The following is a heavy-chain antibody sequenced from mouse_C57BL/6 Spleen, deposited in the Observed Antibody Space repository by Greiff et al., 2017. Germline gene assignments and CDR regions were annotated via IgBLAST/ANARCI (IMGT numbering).Heavy chain of an antibody. D-gene: IGHD2-4*01. Sequence: VQLQQSGAELVKPGASVKISCKASGYAFSSYWMNWVKQRPGKGLEWIGQIYPGDGDTNYNGKFKGKATLTADKSSSTAYMQLSSLTSEDSAVYFCARENYDYDGPYFDYWGQGTTLTVSS. V-gene: IGHV1-80*01. CDR1: GYAFSSYW. CDR2: IYPGDGDT. J-gene: IGHJ2*01. CDR3: ARENYDYDGPYFDY.